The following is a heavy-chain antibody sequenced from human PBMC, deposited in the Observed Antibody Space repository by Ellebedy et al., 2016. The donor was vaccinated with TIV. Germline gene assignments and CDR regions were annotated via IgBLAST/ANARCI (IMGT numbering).Heavy chain of an antibody. CDR3: ARGPLIFGLINRLDY. V-gene: IGHV1-18*01. CDR1: GYSFTSYD. CDR2: INPYSGNT. Sequence: ASVKVSXXTSGYSFTSYDIHWVRQAPGQGLEWMGWINPYSGNTDYAQNLQGRVTMTTDTSTSTAYMELRRLTLDDTAVYYCARGPLIFGLINRLDYWGQGTLVTVSS. D-gene: IGHD3/OR15-3a*01. J-gene: IGHJ4*02.